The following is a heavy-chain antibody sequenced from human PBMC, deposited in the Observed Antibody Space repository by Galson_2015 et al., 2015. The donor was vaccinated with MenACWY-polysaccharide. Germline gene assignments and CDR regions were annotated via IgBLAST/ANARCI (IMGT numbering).Heavy chain of an antibody. J-gene: IGHJ5*02. CDR3: TKAGAKYCRGSNCNFNWFDP. CDR2: INADGSAT. V-gene: IGHV3-74*01. Sequence: SLRLSCAASGFSFSTYWMHWVRHAPGKGLVWVSRINADGSATDYADSVRGRFTISRDNAKNTLYLEMNSLRAEDTAVCHCTKAGAKYCRGSNCNFNWFDPWGQGTLVTVSS. D-gene: IGHD1-7*01. CDR1: GFSFSTYW.